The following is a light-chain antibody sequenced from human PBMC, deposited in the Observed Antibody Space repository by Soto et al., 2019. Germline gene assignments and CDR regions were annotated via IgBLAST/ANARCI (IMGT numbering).Light chain of an antibody. CDR1: QSISSY. J-gene: IGKJ2*01. CDR3: QQSYSTLVT. CDR2: AAS. Sequence: DIPMTQSPSSLSASVGDRVTITCRASQSISSYLNWYQQKPGKAPKLLIYAASSLQSGVPSRFSGSGSGTEFTLTISSLQPVDFATYYCQQSYSTLVTFGQGTKLEIK. V-gene: IGKV1-39*01.